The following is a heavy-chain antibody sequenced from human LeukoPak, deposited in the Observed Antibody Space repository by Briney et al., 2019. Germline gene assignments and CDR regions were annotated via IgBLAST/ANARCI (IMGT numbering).Heavy chain of an antibody. Sequence: GSLRLSCAASGLTFSSYAMTWVRQAPGKGLEWVSGTSASGGSTYYADSVKGRFTISRDNFNNTLSLQMNSLRADDTAVYFCAKDHGSGSYYAAFDYWGQGTLVTVSS. J-gene: IGHJ4*02. CDR2: TSASGGST. CDR1: GLTFSSYA. D-gene: IGHD3-10*01. V-gene: IGHV3-23*01. CDR3: AKDHGSGSYYAAFDY.